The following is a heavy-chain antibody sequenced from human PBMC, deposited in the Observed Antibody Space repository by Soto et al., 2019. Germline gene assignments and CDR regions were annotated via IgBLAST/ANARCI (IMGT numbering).Heavy chain of an antibody. CDR3: AHPRGYGVFDAVDI. D-gene: IGHD4-17*01. CDR2: ISSSGDST. J-gene: IGHJ3*02. V-gene: IGHV3-23*01. Sequence: EVQLLQTGGGLVQPGGSLSLSCAASGFIFSTYAMNWVRQTPGKGLEWVSAISSSGDSTYYAESVRGRFTISRDNSINTLYLQMRSLRPEDTAVYYCAHPRGYGVFDAVDIWGQGTMDTVSS. CDR1: GFIFSTYA.